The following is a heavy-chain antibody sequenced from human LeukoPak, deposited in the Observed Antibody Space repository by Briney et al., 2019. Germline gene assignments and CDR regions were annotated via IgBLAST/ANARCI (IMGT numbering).Heavy chain of an antibody. Sequence: PSETLSLTCAVSGVSISSSNWWNWVRQPPGKGLEWIGEIYHSGSTNYNPSLKSRVTISVDKSKNQFSLRLSSVTAADTAVYYCARDWMITFGGPRRDAAYYFDYWGQGTLVTVSS. CDR1: GVSISSSNW. D-gene: IGHD3-16*01. CDR3: ARDWMITFGGPRRDAAYYFDY. CDR2: IYHSGST. V-gene: IGHV4-4*02. J-gene: IGHJ4*02.